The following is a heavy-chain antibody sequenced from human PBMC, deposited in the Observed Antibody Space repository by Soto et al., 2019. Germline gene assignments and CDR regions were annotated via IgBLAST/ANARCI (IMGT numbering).Heavy chain of an antibody. CDR2: IIPIFGTA. V-gene: IGHV1-69*13. CDR1: GGTFSSYA. D-gene: IGHD2-2*01. Sequence: ASVKVSCKASGGTFSSYAISWVRQAPGQGLEWMGGIIPIFGTANYAQKFQGRVTITADESTSTAYMELSSLRSEDTAVYYCARDKSPAAIGYWFDPWGQGXLVTVYS. J-gene: IGHJ5*02. CDR3: ARDKSPAAIGYWFDP.